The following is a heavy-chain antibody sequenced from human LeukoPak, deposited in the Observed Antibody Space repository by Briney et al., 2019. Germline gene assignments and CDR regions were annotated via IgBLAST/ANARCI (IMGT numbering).Heavy chain of an antibody. CDR3: ARGSHGRGYPVFQY. Sequence: GGSLRLSCAASGFSFSDYYMSWIRQAPGKGLEWISYISTISTITYNSDFVKGRFTVFRDNAKNSPFLQMDSLRAEDTAVYYCARGSHGRGYPVFQYWGQGALVTVSS. CDR1: GFSFSDYY. D-gene: IGHD3-22*01. J-gene: IGHJ1*01. V-gene: IGHV3-11*01. CDR2: ISTISTIT.